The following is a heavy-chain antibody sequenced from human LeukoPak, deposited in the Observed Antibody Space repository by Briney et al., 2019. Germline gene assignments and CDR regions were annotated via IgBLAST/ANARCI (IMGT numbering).Heavy chain of an antibody. V-gene: IGHV1-18*01. CDR3: ARGHSMVRGETHFDY. Sequence: ASVKVSCKASGYTFTSYGISRVRQAPGQGLEWMGWISAYNGNTNYAQKLQGRDTMTTDTSTSTAYMELRSLRSEDTAVYYCARGHSMVRGETHFDYWGQGTLVTVSS. CDR1: GYTFTSYG. CDR2: ISAYNGNT. J-gene: IGHJ4*02. D-gene: IGHD3-10*01.